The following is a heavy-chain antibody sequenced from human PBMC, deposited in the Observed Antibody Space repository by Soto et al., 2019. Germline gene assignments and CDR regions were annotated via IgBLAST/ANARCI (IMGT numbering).Heavy chain of an antibody. D-gene: IGHD2-2*01. Sequence: SETLSLTCTLSGGSISSYSWNWIRQPPGKGLEWIGYIYYSGSTNYNPSLKSRVTISVDTSKNQFSLKRSSVTAADTAVYYCARQSTGYCSSTSCPFDYWGLGTVVTVSS. CDR2: IYYSGST. CDR3: ARQSTGYCSSTSCPFDY. V-gene: IGHV4-59*08. J-gene: IGHJ4*02. CDR1: GGSISSYS.